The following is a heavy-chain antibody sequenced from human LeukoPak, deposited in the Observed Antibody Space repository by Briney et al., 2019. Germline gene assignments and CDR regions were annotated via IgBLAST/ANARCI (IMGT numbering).Heavy chain of an antibody. J-gene: IGHJ5*02. D-gene: IGHD3-9*01. CDR2: ISSSISYI. CDR1: RFTFRRYI. CDR3: ARDGGISHYDILTGYYRGAQYNWFDP. V-gene: IGHV3-21*01. Sequence: SGGALRLSRAPPRFTFRRYIINSVPQDPGKGLEWGSSISSSISYIYYADSVKGRFTISRDNAKHSLYLQMNSLRAEDTAVYYCARDGGISHYDILTGYYRGAQYNWFDPWGQGTLVTVSS.